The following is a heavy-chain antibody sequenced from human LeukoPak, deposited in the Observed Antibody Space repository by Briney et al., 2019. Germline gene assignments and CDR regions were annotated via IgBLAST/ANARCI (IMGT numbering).Heavy chain of an antibody. CDR3: AKDPPFYDYVWGSYRPDAFDI. Sequence: GGSLRLSCAASGFTFSSYAMSWVRQAPGKGLEWVSAISGSGGSTYYADSVKGRFTISRGNSKNTLYLQMNSLRAEDTAVYYCAKDPPFYDYVWGSYRPDAFDIWGQGTMVTVSS. J-gene: IGHJ3*02. CDR1: GFTFSSYA. D-gene: IGHD3-16*02. CDR2: ISGSGGST. V-gene: IGHV3-23*01.